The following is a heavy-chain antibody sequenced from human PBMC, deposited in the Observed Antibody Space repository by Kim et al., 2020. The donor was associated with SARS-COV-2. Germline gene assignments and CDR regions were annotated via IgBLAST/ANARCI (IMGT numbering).Heavy chain of an antibody. D-gene: IGHD4-17*01. J-gene: IGHJ4*02. CDR3: ARDLLRWYYYFDY. V-gene: IGHV3-11*04. Sequence: STASVKGRFTISSDNAKNSLYLQMSSLRAEDTAVYYCARDLLRWYYYFDYWGQGTLVTVSS.